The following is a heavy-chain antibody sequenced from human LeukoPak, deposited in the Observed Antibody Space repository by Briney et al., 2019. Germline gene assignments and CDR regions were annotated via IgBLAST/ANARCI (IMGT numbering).Heavy chain of an antibody. Sequence: GGSLRLSCAASGLTFSSYWMSWVRQAPGKGLEWVANIKQDGSEKYYVDPVKGRFTISRDNVKNSLYLQMNSLRAEDTAVYYCARLPDDYGDYKYFQHWGQGTLVTVSS. D-gene: IGHD4-17*01. CDR1: GLTFSSYW. V-gene: IGHV3-7*01. J-gene: IGHJ1*01. CDR2: IKQDGSEK. CDR3: ARLPDDYGDYKYFQH.